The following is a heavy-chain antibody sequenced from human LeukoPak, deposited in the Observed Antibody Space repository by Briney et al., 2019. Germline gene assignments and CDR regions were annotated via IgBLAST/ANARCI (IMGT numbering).Heavy chain of an antibody. V-gene: IGHV4-34*01. Sequence: SSETLSLTCAVYGGSFSGYYWSWIRQPPGKGLEWIGEINHSGSTNYNPSLKSRVTISVDTSKNQFSLKLSSVTAADTAVYYCARTVARYQLLYPPTYNWFDPWGQGTLVTASS. D-gene: IGHD2-2*02. CDR2: INHSGST. CDR3: ARTVARYQLLYPPTYNWFDP. J-gene: IGHJ5*02. CDR1: GGSFSGYY.